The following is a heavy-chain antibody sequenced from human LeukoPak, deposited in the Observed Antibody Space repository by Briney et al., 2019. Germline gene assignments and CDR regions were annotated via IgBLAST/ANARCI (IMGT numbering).Heavy chain of an antibody. D-gene: IGHD2/OR15-2a*01. V-gene: IGHV3-73*01. CDR2: IRSKANSYAT. CDR1: GFTFSGPG. J-gene: IGHJ3*02. Sequence: GALKPPLAAPGFTFSGPGMHGVRQASGKGLGGVGRIRSKANSYATAYAASVKGRFTISRDDSKNTAYLQMNSLKTEDTAVYYCTRSMTPYAFDIWGQGTMVTVSS. CDR3: TRSMTPYAFDI.